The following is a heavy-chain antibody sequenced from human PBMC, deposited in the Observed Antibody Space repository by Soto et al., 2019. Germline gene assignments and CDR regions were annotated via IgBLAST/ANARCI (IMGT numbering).Heavy chain of an antibody. V-gene: IGHV3-11*01. CDR1: GFTFSDYY. Sequence: GGSLRLSCAASGFTFSDYYMSWIRQAPGKGLEWVSYISSSGSTIYYADSVKGRFTISRDNAKNSLYLQMNSLRAEDTAVYYCARVVGSGGSCLFLGPTRGGCGDYYSMDVWGKGTTVTVSS. D-gene: IGHD2-15*01. CDR3: ARVVGSGGSCLFLGPTRGGCGDYYSMDV. CDR2: ISSSGSTI. J-gene: IGHJ6*03.